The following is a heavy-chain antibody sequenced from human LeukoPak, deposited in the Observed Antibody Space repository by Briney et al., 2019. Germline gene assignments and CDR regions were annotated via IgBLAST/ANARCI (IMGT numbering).Heavy chain of an antibody. V-gene: IGHV4-34*01. D-gene: IGHD3-3*01. CDR3: ARGRYYDFWSATYYYYMDV. CDR1: GFTFSSYS. J-gene: IGHJ6*03. Sequence: GSLRLSCAASGFTFSSYSMNWVRQPPGKGLEWTGEINHSGSTNYNPSLKSRVTISVDTSKNQFSLKLSSVTAADTAVYYCARGRYYDFWSATYYYYMDVWGKGTTVTVSS. CDR2: INHSGST.